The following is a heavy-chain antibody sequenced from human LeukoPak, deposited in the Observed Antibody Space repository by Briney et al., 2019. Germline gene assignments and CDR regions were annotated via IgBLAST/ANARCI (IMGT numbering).Heavy chain of an antibody. Sequence: GASVNVSCKASGYTLTELSMHWVRQAPGKGLEWMGGFDPENGETIYAQKFQGRVTMTEDTSTDTAYMELSSLRSEDTAVYYCATWEYSSGPFDYWGQGTLVTVSS. D-gene: IGHD6-19*01. CDR2: FDPENGET. J-gene: IGHJ4*02. CDR3: ATWEYSSGPFDY. V-gene: IGHV1-24*01. CDR1: GYTLTELS.